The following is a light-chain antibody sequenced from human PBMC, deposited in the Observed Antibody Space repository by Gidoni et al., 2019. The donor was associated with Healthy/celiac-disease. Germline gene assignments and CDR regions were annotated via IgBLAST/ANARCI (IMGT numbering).Light chain of an antibody. J-gene: IGLJ2*01. Sequence: SYELTPPPTVSVSPGQTASIPCSGDELGDKYACWYQQKPGQPPVLVIYQDSKRPSGIPARFSGSNSGNTATLTISGTQAMDEADYYCQAWDSSTAVFGGGTKLTVL. V-gene: IGLV3-1*01. CDR1: ELGDKY. CDR3: QAWDSSTAV. CDR2: QDS.